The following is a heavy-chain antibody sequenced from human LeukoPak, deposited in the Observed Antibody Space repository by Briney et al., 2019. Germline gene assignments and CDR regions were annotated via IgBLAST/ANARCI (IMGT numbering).Heavy chain of an antibody. J-gene: IGHJ3*02. V-gene: IGHV1-8*01. CDR2: MNPNSGNT. CDR1: GYTFTSYD. Sequence: ASVKVSCKTSGYTFTSYDINWVRQATGQGLEWMEWMNPNSGNTGYAQKFQGRVTMTRNTSISTAYMELSSLRSEDTAVYYCASLPYSDSSGYAFDIWGQGTMVTVSS. D-gene: IGHD3-22*01. CDR3: ASLPYSDSSGYAFDI.